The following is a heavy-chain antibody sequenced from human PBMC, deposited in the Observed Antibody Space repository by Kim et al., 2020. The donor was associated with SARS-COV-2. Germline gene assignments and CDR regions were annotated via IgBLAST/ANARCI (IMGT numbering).Heavy chain of an antibody. D-gene: IGHD2-2*01. V-gene: IGHV1-69*04. CDR3: ARDPDIVVVPAAMNDY. CDR2: IIPILGIA. J-gene: IGHJ4*02. CDR1: GGTFSSYA. Sequence: SVKVSCKASGGTFSSYAISWVRQAPGQGLEWMGRIIPILGIANYAQKFQGRVTITADKSTSTAYMELSSLRSEDMAVYYCARDPDIVVVPAAMNDYWGQGTLVTVSS.